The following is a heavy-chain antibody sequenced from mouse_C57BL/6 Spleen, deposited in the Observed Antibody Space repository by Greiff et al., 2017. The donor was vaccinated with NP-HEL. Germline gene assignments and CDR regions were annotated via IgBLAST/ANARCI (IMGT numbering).Heavy chain of an antibody. Sequence: QVQLKQSGAELVKPGASVKLSCKASGYTFTSYWMHWVKQRPGRGLEWIGRIDPNSGGTKYNEKFKSKATLTVDKPSSTAYMQLSSLTSEDSAVYYCARSGDTSYGIISSMAYWGQGTSVTVSS. CDR3: ARSGDTSYGIISSMAY. J-gene: IGHJ4*01. V-gene: IGHV1-72*01. CDR1: GYTFTSYW. CDR2: IDPNSGGT. D-gene: IGHD2-1*01.